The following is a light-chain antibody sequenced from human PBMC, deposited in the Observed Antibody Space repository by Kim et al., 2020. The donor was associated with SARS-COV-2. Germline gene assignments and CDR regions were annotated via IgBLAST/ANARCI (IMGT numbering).Light chain of an antibody. V-gene: IGKV3-11*01. CDR1: QRGSNN. Sequence: SPGGGSTLTCWAQQRGSNNLAWYQQKLGQTPRLLIYDASKRATGIPARFSGSGCGTDFTLTISSLEPEDFAVYFCQQRSNRHPITFGPGTKVDIK. CDR2: DAS. J-gene: IGKJ3*01. CDR3: QQRSNRHPIT.